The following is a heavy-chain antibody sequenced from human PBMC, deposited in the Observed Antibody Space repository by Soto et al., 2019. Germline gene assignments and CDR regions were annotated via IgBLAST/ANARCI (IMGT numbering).Heavy chain of an antibody. CDR3: ARDQSHHYDSSGYLRAFDI. CDR1: GGTFSSYA. CDR2: IIPIFGTA. Sequence: QVQLVQSGAEVKKPGSSVKVSCKASGGTFSSYAISWVRQAPGQGLEWMGGIIPIFGTANYAQKFQGRVTITADESTSTAYMELSSLRSEDTAVYYCARDQSHHYDSSGYLRAFDIWGQGTMVTVSS. D-gene: IGHD3-22*01. J-gene: IGHJ3*02. V-gene: IGHV1-69*01.